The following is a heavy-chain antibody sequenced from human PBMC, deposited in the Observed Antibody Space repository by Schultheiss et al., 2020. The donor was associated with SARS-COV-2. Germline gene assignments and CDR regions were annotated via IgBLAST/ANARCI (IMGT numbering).Heavy chain of an antibody. CDR1: GGSFSGYY. CDR2: INHSGST. D-gene: IGHD6-6*01. CDR3: ARVRIAARPGLHYYYYGMDV. Sequence: SETLSLTCAVYGGSFSGYYWGWIRQPPGKGLEWIGEINHSGSTNYNPSLKSRVTISVDTSKNQFSLKLSSVTAADTAVYYCARVRIAARPGLHYYYYGMDVWGQGTTVTVSS. J-gene: IGHJ6*02. V-gene: IGHV4-34*01.